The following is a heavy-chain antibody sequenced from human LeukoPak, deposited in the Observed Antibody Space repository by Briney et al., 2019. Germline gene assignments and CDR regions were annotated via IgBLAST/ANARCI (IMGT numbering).Heavy chain of an antibody. V-gene: IGHV3-23*01. CDR3: AKDLGLLWLGTFDY. CDR1: GFTFSSYA. CDR2: ISGSGGST. Sequence: GGSLRLSCAASGFTFSSYAMRWVRQAPGKGLEWVSAISGSGGSTYYADSVKGRFTISRDNSKNTLYLQMNSLRAEDTAVYYCAKDLGLLWLGTFDYWGQGTLVTVSS. D-gene: IGHD3-10*01. J-gene: IGHJ4*02.